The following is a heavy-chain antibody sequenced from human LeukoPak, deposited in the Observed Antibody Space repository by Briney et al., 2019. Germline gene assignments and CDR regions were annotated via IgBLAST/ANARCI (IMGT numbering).Heavy chain of an antibody. CDR1: GFTQNA. CDR2: ISRSGGNS. D-gene: IGHD3-3*01. J-gene: IGHJ5*02. CDR3: AKDPDFWSGYSDNWFDP. Sequence: PGGSLRLSCEASGFTQNAMGWVRQAPGKGLEWVASISRSGGNSHYADSVKGRFTISRDNSKNTLYLQMNSLRAEDTAVYYCAKDPDFWSGYSDNWFDPWGQGTLVTVSS. V-gene: IGHV3-23*01.